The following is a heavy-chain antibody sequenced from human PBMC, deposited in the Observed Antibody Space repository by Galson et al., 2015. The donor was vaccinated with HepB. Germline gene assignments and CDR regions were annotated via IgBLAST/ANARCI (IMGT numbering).Heavy chain of an antibody. D-gene: IGHD6-13*01. V-gene: IGHV4-31*03. J-gene: IGHJ4*02. CDR2: IYYSGST. Sequence: TLSLTCTVSGGSISSGGYYWSWIRQHPGKGLEWIGYIYYSGSTYYNPSLKSRVTISVDTSKNQFSLKLSSVTAADTAVYYCARTLRIAAAGRGWFDYWGQGTLVTVSS. CDR1: GGSISSGGYY. CDR3: ARTLRIAAAGRGWFDY.